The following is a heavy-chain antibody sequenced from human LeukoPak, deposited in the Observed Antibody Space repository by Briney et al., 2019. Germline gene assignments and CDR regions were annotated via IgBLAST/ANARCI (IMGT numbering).Heavy chain of an antibody. CDR3: ARDRGGYCSGGSCYVPSSGAFDI. D-gene: IGHD2-15*01. J-gene: IGHJ3*02. Sequence: SETLSLTSTVSWGSISSYDGSGFRQPPGKILEGVVYIYYSGSTNYNPSLKSRVTISVDTSKNQFSLKLSSVTAADTAVYYCARDRGGYCSGGSCYVPSSGAFDIWGQGTMVTVSS. CDR2: IYYSGST. V-gene: IGHV4-59*01. CDR1: WGSISSYD.